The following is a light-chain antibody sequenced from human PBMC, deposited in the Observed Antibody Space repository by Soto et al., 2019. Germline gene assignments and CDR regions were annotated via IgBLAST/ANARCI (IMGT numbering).Light chain of an antibody. V-gene: IGKV1-5*01. CDR3: LQHNTYPWT. CDR1: QSVSNW. J-gene: IGKJ1*01. CDR2: TAS. Sequence: QVTQSLSALSASTEESVTITCRASQSVSNWLAWYHQKPGKAPKPLISTASTWQRGVPSRFSGSGSGTEFTLTISSLQPEDFATYYCLQHNTYPWTFGQGTKVDIK.